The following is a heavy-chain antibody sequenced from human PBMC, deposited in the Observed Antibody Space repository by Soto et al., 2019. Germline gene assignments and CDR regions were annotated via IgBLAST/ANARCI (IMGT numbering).Heavy chain of an antibody. CDR3: ARDDASSSTARAFHX. CDR2: SSVYNGDT. Sequence: ASLKVSCNASGYTFTSYGISWVRQAPGQGLEWMGWSSVYNGDTSYAHQIQGRVTMTADTSTTTAYMELTSLRYYDTAVYYCARDDASSSTARAFHXWGQGTLVTVS. CDR1: GYTFTSYG. V-gene: IGHV1-18*01. J-gene: IGHJ3*02. D-gene: IGHD2-2*01.